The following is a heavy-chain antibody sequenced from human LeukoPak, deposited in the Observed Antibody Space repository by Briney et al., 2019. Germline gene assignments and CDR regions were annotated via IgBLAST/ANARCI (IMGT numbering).Heavy chain of an antibody. CDR2: IYYSGST. Sequence: PSETLSLTCTVSGGSISSSSYYWGWIRQPPGKGLEWIGSIYYSGSTYYNPSLKSRVTISVDTSKNQFSLKLSSVTAADTAVYYCATMTDQLVTYYNYYYGMDVWGQGTTVTVPS. D-gene: IGHD6-13*01. J-gene: IGHJ6*02. CDR3: ATMTDQLVTYYNYYYGMDV. CDR1: GGSISSSSYY. V-gene: IGHV4-39*01.